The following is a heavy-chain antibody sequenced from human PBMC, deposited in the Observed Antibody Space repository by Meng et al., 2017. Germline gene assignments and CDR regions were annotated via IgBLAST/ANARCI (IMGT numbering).Heavy chain of an antibody. CDR2: ISSSSSYI. Sequence: GESLKISCAASGFTFSSYSMNWVRQAPGKGLEWVSSISSSSSYIYYADSVKGRFTISRDNAKNSLYLQMNSLRAEDTAVYYCARDSMGCSSTSCYEVVYYYYYYGMDVWGQGTTVTVSS. J-gene: IGHJ6*02. V-gene: IGHV3-21*01. CDR1: GFTFSSYS. D-gene: IGHD2-2*01. CDR3: ARDSMGCSSTSCYEVVYYYYYYGMDV.